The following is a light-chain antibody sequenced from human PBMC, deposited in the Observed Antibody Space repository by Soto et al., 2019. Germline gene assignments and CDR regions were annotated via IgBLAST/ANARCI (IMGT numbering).Light chain of an antibody. Sequence: QPVLTQPPSASGTPGQRVTISCSGSSSNIGSNTVNWYQQLPGTAPKLLIYSNNQRPSGVPDRFSGSKSGTSASLAISGLQSEDEADYYCEAWADSLNVVFGGGTKLTVL. V-gene: IGLV1-44*01. J-gene: IGLJ2*01. CDR2: SNN. CDR3: EAWADSLNVV. CDR1: SSNIGSNT.